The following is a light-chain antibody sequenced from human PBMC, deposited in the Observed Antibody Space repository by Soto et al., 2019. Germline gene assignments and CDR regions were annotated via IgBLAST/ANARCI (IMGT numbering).Light chain of an antibody. Sequence: QAVVTQPPSVSGAPGQRVTISCTGNNPNLGAGYDVHWYQQLPGAAPKLVIFGNRNRPSGVPERFSGSKSGTSASLAITGLQAEDEADYYCQAYDDSLTAFVFGGGTKLTVL. CDR1: NPNLGAGYD. CDR2: GNR. CDR3: QAYDDSLTAFV. J-gene: IGLJ3*02. V-gene: IGLV1-40*01.